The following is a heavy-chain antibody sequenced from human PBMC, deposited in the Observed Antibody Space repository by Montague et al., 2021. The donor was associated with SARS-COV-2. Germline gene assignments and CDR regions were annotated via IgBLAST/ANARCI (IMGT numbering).Heavy chain of an antibody. CDR2: ISGAGITI. V-gene: IGHV3-48*03. CDR3: ARDLVVTDGISDY. J-gene: IGHJ4*02. D-gene: IGHD2-8*02. Sequence: FLRLSCAASGFTFSYFEMNWVRQAPGKGLEWISYISGAGITIYYADSVKGRFTISRDNAKNSLYLQMNSLRAEDTAVYYCARDLVVTDGISDYWGQGTLVTVSS. CDR1: GFTFSYFE.